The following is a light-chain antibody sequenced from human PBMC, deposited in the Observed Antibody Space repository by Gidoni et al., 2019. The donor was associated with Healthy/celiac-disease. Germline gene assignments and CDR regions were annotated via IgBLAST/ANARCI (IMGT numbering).Light chain of an antibody. J-gene: IGKJ1*01. CDR3: QQYNSYSWT. Sequence: DMQMNPSPSTLSASVGDRVTITCRASQSISSWLAWYQQKPGKAPKLLIYKASSLESGVPSRFSGSGSGTEFTLTISSLQPDDFATYYCQQYNSYSWTFGQGTKVEIK. V-gene: IGKV1-5*03. CDR1: QSISSW. CDR2: KAS.